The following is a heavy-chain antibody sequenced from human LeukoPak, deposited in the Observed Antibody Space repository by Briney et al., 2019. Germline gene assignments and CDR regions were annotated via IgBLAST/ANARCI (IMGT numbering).Heavy chain of an antibody. CDR2: IYYSGST. J-gene: IGHJ4*02. D-gene: IGHD3-22*01. Sequence: PSQNLSLTCTVSGGSISSGGYYWSWIRQHPGKGLEWIGYIYYSGSTYYNPSLKSRVTISVDTSKNQFSLKLSSVTAADTAVYYCARDASDSSGYSFDYWGQGTLVTVSS. CDR3: ARDASDSSGYSFDY. V-gene: IGHV4-31*03. CDR1: GGSISSGGYY.